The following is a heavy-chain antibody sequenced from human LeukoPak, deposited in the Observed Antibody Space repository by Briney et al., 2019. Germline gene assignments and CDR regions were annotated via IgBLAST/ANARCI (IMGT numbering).Heavy chain of an antibody. D-gene: IGHD3-22*01. V-gene: IGHV1-46*01. Sequence: GASVKVSCKASGGTFSSYAISWVRQAPGQGLEWMGIINPSGGSTSYAQKFQGRVTMTRDMSTSTVYMELSSLRSEDTAVYYCARGDYYDSSGPRMRVWGLDYWGQGTLVTVSS. CDR1: GGTFSSYA. CDR2: INPSGGST. CDR3: ARGDYYDSSGPRMRVWGLDY. J-gene: IGHJ4*02.